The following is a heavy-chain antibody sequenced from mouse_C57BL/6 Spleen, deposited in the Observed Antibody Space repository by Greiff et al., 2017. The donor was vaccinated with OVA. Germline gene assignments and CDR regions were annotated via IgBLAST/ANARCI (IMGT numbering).Heavy chain of an antibody. CDR2: IYPGSGST. J-gene: IGHJ2*01. Sequence: QVQLQQPGAELVKPGASVKMSCKASGYTFTSYWITWVQQRPGQGLEWIGDIYPGSGSTNYHEKFKSQSTLTVDTSSSTAYMQLGSLTSEDCAIYYCGRGGNCDYWGQGTTLTVSS. CDR3: GRGGNCDY. V-gene: IGHV1-55*01. D-gene: IGHD2-1*01. CDR1: GYTFTSYW.